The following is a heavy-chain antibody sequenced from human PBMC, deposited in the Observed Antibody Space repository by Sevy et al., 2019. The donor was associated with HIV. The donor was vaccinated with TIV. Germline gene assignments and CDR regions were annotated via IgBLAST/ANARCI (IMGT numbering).Heavy chain of an antibody. D-gene: IGHD3-16*02. V-gene: IGHV1-69*13. CDR3: ASDVSDNAFDI. J-gene: IGHJ3*02. CDR2: IIPIFGTA. CDR1: GGTFSSYA. Sequence: ASVKVSCKASGGTFSSYAISWVRQAPGQGLGWMGGIIPIFGTANYAQKFQGRVTITADESTSTVYMELSSLRSEDTAVYYCASDVSDNAFDIWGQGTMVTVSS.